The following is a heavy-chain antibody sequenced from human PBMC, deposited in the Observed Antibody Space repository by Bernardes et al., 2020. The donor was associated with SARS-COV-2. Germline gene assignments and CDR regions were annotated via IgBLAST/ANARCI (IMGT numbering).Heavy chain of an antibody. CDR2: VSWDGSTT. CDR1: RFTFEDYT. Sequence: GGSLRLSCAASRFTFEDYTMHWVRQVPGKGLEWVSLVSWDGSTTNYAASVKGRFIISRDSSRNTVHLQMDSLRKEDTALYYSATERQSLTVFGVGHYAFDFWGQGTMVTVSS. V-gene: IGHV3-43*01. CDR3: ATERQSLTVFGVGHYAFDF. J-gene: IGHJ3*01. D-gene: IGHD3-3*01.